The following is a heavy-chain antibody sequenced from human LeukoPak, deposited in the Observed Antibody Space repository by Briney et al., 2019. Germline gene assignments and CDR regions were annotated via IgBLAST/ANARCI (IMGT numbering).Heavy chain of an antibody. CDR1: GFTFSDYW. CDR3: ARDTSPLYYYYGMDV. J-gene: IGHJ6*02. V-gene: IGHV3-64*01. D-gene: IGHD3-16*01. Sequence: PGGSLRLSCAASGFTFSDYWLDWVRQAPGKGLEYVSTISSNGGSTYYANSVKGRFTISRDNSKNTLYLQMGSLRAEDMAVYYCARDTSPLYYYYGMDVWGQGTTVTVSS. CDR2: ISSNGGST.